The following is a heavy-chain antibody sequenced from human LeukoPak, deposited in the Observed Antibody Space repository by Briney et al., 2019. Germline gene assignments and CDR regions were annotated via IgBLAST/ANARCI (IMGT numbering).Heavy chain of an antibody. CDR3: ARGGFGELY. CDR2: ISSTSTYI. J-gene: IGHJ4*02. CDR1: GFTFSSYS. D-gene: IGHD3-10*01. V-gene: IGHV3-21*01. Sequence: GGSLRLSCAASGFTFSSYSMNWVRKAPGKGLEWVSSISSTSTYIYYADSVKGRFTISRDNAKNSLYLQDNSLRAEDTAVYYCARGGFGELYWGQGTLVTVSS.